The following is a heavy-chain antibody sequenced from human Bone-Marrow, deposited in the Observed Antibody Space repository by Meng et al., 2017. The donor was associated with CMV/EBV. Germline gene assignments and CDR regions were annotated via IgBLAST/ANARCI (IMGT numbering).Heavy chain of an antibody. J-gene: IGHJ4*02. CDR2: VIPSLDTS. CDR1: GGSFSGHA. Sequence: SGGSFSGHAISWVRQAAGQGLEWMGGVIPSLDTSTYSQKFQGRLAITTDDSMSTAYMELTGLRSEDTAVYYCARSSLGYGGNMEFDFWGQGTLVTVSS. CDR3: ARSSLGYGGNMEFDF. D-gene: IGHD4-23*01. V-gene: IGHV1-69*05.